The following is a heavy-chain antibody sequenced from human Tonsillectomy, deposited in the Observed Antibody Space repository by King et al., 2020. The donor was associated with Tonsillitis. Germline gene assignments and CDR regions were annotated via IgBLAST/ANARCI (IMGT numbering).Heavy chain of an antibody. CDR3: ARGGDYYDSSGYYLPPPDY. Sequence: QLQESGPGLVKPSETLSLTCTVSGDSISSYYWSWIRQPPGKGLEWIGYIYYSGSTNYNPSLKSRVTISVDTSKNQFSLNLISVTAADTAVYYCARGGDYYDSSGYYLPPPDYWGQGTLVTVSS. V-gene: IGHV4-59*01. CDR1: GDSISSYY. J-gene: IGHJ4*02. CDR2: IYYSGST. D-gene: IGHD3-22*01.